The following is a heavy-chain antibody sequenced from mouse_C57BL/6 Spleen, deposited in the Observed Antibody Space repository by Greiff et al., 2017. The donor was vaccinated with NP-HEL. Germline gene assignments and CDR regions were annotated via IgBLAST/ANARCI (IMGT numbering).Heavy chain of an antibody. CDR2: IDPSDSYT. V-gene: IGHV1-69*01. CDR3: ARRIYDGYSDWYFDV. Sequence: VKQRPGQGLEWIGEIDPSDSYTNYNQKFKGKSTLTVDKSSSTAYMQLSSLTSEDSAVYYCARRIYDGYSDWYFDVWGTGTTVTVSS. D-gene: IGHD2-3*01. J-gene: IGHJ1*03.